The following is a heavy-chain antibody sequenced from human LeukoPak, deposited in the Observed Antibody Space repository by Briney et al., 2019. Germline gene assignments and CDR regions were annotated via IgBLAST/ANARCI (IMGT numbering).Heavy chain of an antibody. V-gene: IGHV3-23*01. D-gene: IGHD1-26*01. Sequence: GGSLRLSCAVSGFTFSSYAMSWVRQAPGKGLEWVSAISGNGGSTYYADSAKGRFTISRDNTKNTLYLQMNSLRAEDTAIYYCAKETSGATAYWGQGTLVTVSS. J-gene: IGHJ4*02. CDR2: ISGNGGST. CDR1: GFTFSSYA. CDR3: AKETSGATAY.